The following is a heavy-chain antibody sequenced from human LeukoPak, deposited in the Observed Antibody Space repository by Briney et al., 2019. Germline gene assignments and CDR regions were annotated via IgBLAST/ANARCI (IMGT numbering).Heavy chain of an antibody. D-gene: IGHD3-10*01. CDR2: ISGSGGST. CDR3: AKDRGIISDY. V-gene: IGHV3-23*01. Sequence: PGGSLRLSCAASGFTFSSYAMSWVRQAPGKGLEWVSAISGSGGSTYYADSVKGRFTISRDNAKNSLYLQMNSLRVEDTAVYYCAKDRGIISDYWGQGTLVTVSS. CDR1: GFTFSSYA. J-gene: IGHJ4*02.